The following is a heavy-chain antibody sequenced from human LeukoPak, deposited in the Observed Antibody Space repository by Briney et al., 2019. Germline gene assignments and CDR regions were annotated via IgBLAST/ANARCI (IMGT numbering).Heavy chain of an antibody. Sequence: SETLSLTCTVSGGSISSYYWSWIRQPAGKGLEWIGRIYTSGSTNYNPSPKSRVTMSVDTSKNQFSLRLSSVTAADTAVYYCAREKQWLGIDYWGQGTLVTVSS. V-gene: IGHV4-4*07. CDR3: AREKQWLGIDY. CDR1: GGSISSYY. J-gene: IGHJ4*02. D-gene: IGHD6-19*01. CDR2: IYTSGST.